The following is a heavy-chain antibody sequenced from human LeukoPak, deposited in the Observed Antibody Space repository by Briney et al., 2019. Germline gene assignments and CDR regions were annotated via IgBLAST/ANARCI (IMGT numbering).Heavy chain of an antibody. V-gene: IGHV3-30*18. CDR2: TSYDGNNK. Sequence: GGSLRLSCAASGLTFSRYGMHWVRQAPGKGLEWVAVTSYDGNNKDYADSVKGRFTISRDNSKNTLYLQMNSLRAEDTAVYYCAKDRGVAPYGDYGGYWGQGTLVTVSS. J-gene: IGHJ4*02. D-gene: IGHD4-17*01. CDR3: AKDRGVAPYGDYGGY. CDR1: GLTFSRYG.